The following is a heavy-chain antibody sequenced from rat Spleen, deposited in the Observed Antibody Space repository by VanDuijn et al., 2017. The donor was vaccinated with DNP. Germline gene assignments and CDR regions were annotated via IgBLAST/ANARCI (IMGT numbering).Heavy chain of an antibody. D-gene: IGHD1-4*01. CDR2: ISYSGTS. J-gene: IGHJ2*01. V-gene: IGHV3-1*01. Sequence: EVQLQESGPGLVKPSQSLSLTCSVTGYSITNSYWGWIRKFPGNKMEWIGHISYSGTSGYNPSLKSRISITRDTSNNQFFLQLNSVTTEDTATYYCARTSGFDYWGQGVMVTVSS. CDR3: ARTSGFDY. CDR1: GYSITNSY.